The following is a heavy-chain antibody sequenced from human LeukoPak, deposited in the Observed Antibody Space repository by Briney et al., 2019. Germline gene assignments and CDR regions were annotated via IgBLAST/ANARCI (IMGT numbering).Heavy chain of an antibody. CDR3: ATPSYCSSTSCPYDRWFDP. CDR1: GYTLTELS. J-gene: IGHJ5*02. CDR2: FDPEDGET. D-gene: IGHD2-2*01. Sequence: ASVKVSCKVSGYTLTELSMHWVRQAPGKGLEWMGGFDPEDGETIYAQKFQGRVTMTEDTSTDTAYIELSSLRSEDTAVYYCATPSYCSSTSCPYDRWFDPWGQGTLVTVSS. V-gene: IGHV1-24*01.